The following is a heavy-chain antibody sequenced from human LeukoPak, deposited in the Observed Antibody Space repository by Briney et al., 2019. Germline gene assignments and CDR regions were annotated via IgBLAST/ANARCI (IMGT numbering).Heavy chain of an antibody. V-gene: IGHV3-74*01. CDR3: ARWQDYMVRGVIPHWGMDV. CDR1: GFTFSSFW. CDR2: TNSDGSTT. D-gene: IGHD3-10*01. Sequence: GGSLRLSCAASGFTFSSFWMHWVRQAPGKGLVWVSHTNSDGSTTDYADSVRGRFTISRDNSKSTLYLQMNSLRAEDTAVYYCARWQDYMVRGVIPHWGMDVWGQGTTVTVSS. J-gene: IGHJ6*02.